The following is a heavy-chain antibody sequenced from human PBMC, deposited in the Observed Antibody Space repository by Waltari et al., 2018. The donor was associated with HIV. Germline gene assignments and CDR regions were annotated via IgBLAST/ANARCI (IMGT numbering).Heavy chain of an antibody. Sequence: EVQLVESGGGLVQPGGSLRLSCAASGFTFSLYGTSWVRQAPGKGLEWVANIKQDGSEKHYVDSVKGRFTISRDNAKKSLYLQMNSLRAEDTAVYYCARMGLMMYAIGAFDIWGQGTMVTVSS. CDR1: GFTFSLYG. CDR2: IKQDGSEK. V-gene: IGHV3-7*01. D-gene: IGHD2-8*01. J-gene: IGHJ3*02. CDR3: ARMGLMMYAIGAFDI.